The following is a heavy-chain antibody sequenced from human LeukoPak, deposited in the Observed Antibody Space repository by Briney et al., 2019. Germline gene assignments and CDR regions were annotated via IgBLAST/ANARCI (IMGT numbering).Heavy chain of an antibody. CDR3: ARSTSSSWYFEGGFDP. CDR2: ILPIFGSS. J-gene: IGHJ5*02. CDR1: GGTFSSSA. D-gene: IGHD6-13*01. V-gene: IGHV1-69*13. Sequence: SVKVSCKASGGTFSSSAISWVRQAPGQGLEWLGGILPIFGSSNYAQNFQGRVTITADESTSTAYMELSSLRSEDTAVYYCARSTSSSWYFEGGFDPWGQGTLVTVSS.